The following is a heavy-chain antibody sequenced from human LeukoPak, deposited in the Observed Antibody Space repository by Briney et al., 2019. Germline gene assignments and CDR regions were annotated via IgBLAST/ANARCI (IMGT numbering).Heavy chain of an antibody. D-gene: IGHD6-19*01. CDR2: IYYSGST. Sequence: PSETLSLTCTVSGASISSYYWSWIRQPPGKGLQWLGYIYYSGSTNYNPSLKSRVTISVDTSKNQSSLKLSSVTAADTAVYYCARGRRHSGWYDYWGQGTLVTVSS. V-gene: IGHV4-59*01. J-gene: IGHJ4*02. CDR3: ARGRRHSGWYDY. CDR1: GASISSYY.